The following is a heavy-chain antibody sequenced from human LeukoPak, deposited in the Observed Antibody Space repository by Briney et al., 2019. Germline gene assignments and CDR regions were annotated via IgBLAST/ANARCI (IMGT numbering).Heavy chain of an antibody. CDR3: ARDPGDSSGYHYYYYGMDV. D-gene: IGHD6-19*01. CDR1: GGSISSYY. CDR2: IYYSGST. V-gene: IGHV4-59*01. Sequence: PSETLSLTCTVSGGSISSYYWSWIRQPPGKGLEWIGYIYYSGSTNYNPSLKSRVTISVDTSKNQFSLKLSSVTAADTAVYYCARDPGDSSGYHYYYYGMDVWGQGTTVTVSS. J-gene: IGHJ6*02.